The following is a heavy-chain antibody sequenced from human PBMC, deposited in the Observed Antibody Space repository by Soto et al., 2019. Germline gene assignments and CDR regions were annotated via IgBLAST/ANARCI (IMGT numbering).Heavy chain of an antibody. J-gene: IGHJ5*02. Sequence: GESLKISSKGSGYSFTSYWIGWLRQMPGKGLEWMGIIYPGHSDTRYSPSFQGQVTISADKSISTAYLQWSSLKASDTAMYYCARHTPPFRCFTMPRGHNGFAPWGQAALVT. CDR3: ARHTPPFRCFTMPRGHNGFAP. V-gene: IGHV5-51*01. CDR2: IYPGHSDT. D-gene: IGHD3-10*01. CDR1: GYSFTSYW.